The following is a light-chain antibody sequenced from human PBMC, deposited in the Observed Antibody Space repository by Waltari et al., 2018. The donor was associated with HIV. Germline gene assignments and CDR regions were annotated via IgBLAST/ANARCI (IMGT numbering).Light chain of an antibody. Sequence: TQIPLSLTVSPGELASTSFRATESLRHSNGRDYLDWYVQRPGQTPRLLIYLASNRASGVPDRFVGTGSGTDFTLRITRVEAADVGTYFCLQNIRAPFAFGQGT. CDR2: LAS. V-gene: IGKV2-28*01. CDR1: ESLRHSNGRDY. CDR3: LQNIRAPFA. J-gene: IGKJ2*01.